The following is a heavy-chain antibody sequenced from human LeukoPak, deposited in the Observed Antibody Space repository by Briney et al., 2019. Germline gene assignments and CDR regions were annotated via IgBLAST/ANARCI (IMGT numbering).Heavy chain of an antibody. Sequence: GGSLRLSRAASGFTFSSYSMNWVRQAPGKGLEWVSSISSSSSYIYYADSVKGRFTISRDNAKNSLYLQMNSLRAEDTAVYYCARGSLSSGYSNNWFDPWGQGTLVTVSS. D-gene: IGHD3-22*01. CDR1: GFTFSSYS. J-gene: IGHJ5*02. CDR2: ISSSSSYI. V-gene: IGHV3-21*01. CDR3: ARGSLSSGYSNNWFDP.